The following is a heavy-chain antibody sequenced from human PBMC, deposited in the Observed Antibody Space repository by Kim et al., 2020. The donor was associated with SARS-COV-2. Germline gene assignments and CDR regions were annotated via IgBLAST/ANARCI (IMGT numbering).Heavy chain of an antibody. CDR3: ARGRGGSWYWFDP. J-gene: IGHJ5*02. CDR2: INHSGST. CDR1: GGSFSGYY. V-gene: IGHV4-34*01. Sequence: SETLSLTCAVYGGSFSGYYWSWIRQPPGKGLEWIGEINHSGSTNYNPSLKSRVTISVDTSKNQFSLKLSSVTAADTAVYYCARGRGGSWYWFDPWGQGTLVTVSS. D-gene: IGHD6-13*01.